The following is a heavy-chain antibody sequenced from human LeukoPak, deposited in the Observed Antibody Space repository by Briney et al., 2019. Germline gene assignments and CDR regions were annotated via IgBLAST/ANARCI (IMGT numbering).Heavy chain of an antibody. CDR3: GRDGSGSPDY. D-gene: IGHD3-10*01. V-gene: IGHV3-11*01. Sequence: GGSLRLSCTASGFSFSDYYMSWIRQAPGKGLEWVSYISSSGSTMFYADSVKGRFTISRDNAKNSLYLQMNSLRAEDTAVFYCGRDGSGSPDYWGQGTLVTVSS. J-gene: IGHJ4*02. CDR1: GFSFSDYY. CDR2: ISSSGSTM.